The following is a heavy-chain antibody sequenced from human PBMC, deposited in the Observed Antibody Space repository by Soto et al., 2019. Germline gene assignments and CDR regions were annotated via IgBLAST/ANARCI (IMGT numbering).Heavy chain of an antibody. J-gene: IGHJ6*02. CDR2: IIPIFGTA. V-gene: IGHV1-69*13. D-gene: IGHD3-22*01. Sequence: ASVKVSCKASGGTFSSYAISWVRQAPGQGLEWMGGIIPIFGTANYAQKFQGRVTITADESTSTAYMELSSLRSEDTAVYYCARGYDSSGYFDGYYYYYGMDVWGQGTTVTVSS. CDR3: ARGYDSSGYFDGYYYYYGMDV. CDR1: GGTFSSYA.